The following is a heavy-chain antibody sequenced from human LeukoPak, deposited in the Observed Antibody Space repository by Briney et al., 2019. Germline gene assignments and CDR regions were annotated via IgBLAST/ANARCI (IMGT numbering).Heavy chain of an antibody. Sequence: GGSLRLSCAASGFNLDDYAMHWVRQAPGKGLEWVSGISWNGGSIGYADSVKGRFTISRDNAKNSLYLQMNSLRAEDTALYYCAKGAVVVVAATLDYWGQGTLVTVSS. D-gene: IGHD2-15*01. CDR1: GFNLDDYA. CDR3: AKGAVVVVAATLDY. CDR2: ISWNGGSI. J-gene: IGHJ4*02. V-gene: IGHV3-9*01.